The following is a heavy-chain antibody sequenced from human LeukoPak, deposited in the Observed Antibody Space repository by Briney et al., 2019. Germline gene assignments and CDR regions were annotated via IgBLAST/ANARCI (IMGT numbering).Heavy chain of an antibody. D-gene: IGHD3-22*01. Sequence: SVKVSCTASGGTFSSYAISWVRQAPGQGLEWMGGIIPIFGTANYAQKFQGRVTITTDESTSTAYMELSSLRSEDTAVYYCARSLHYYDSSGFDLWGRGTLVTVSS. CDR1: GGTFSSYA. J-gene: IGHJ2*01. CDR3: ARSLHYYDSSGFDL. CDR2: IIPIFGTA. V-gene: IGHV1-69*05.